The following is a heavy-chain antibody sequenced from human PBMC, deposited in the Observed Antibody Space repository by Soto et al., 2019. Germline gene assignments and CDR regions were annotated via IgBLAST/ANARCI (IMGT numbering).Heavy chain of an antibody. D-gene: IGHD5-12*01. CDR1: GYTFTSYY. J-gene: IGHJ1*01. CDR3: AREDASGYDSPH. V-gene: IGHV1-46*03. CDR2: INPSGGST. Sequence: ASVKVSCKASGYTFTSYYMHWVRQAPGQGLEWMGIINPSGGSTSYAQKFQGRVTMTRDTSTSTVYMELSSLRPEDTAVYYCAREDASGYDSPHWGQGTLVTVSS.